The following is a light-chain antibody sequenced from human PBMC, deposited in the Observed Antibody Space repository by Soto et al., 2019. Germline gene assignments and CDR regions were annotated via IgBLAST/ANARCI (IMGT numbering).Light chain of an antibody. V-gene: IGKV1-39*01. Sequence: DIQMTQSPSSLTASVGESVTITCRASQRISNLLNWYQQKPGKAPKLLIHTASSLQTGVPSRFTGSGSGTDFSLTINSLQPEDFATYYCQQSYNTMWTFCQVTKVDIX. CDR1: QRISNL. CDR2: TAS. CDR3: QQSYNTMWT. J-gene: IGKJ1*01.